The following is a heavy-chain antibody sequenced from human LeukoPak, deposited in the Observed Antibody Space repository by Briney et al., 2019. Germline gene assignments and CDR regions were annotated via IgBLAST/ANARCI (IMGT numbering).Heavy chain of an antibody. J-gene: IGHJ4*02. D-gene: IGHD5-12*01. V-gene: IGHV1-2*02. Sequence: ASVKVSSKASGYTLTGYYMHWVRQAPGQGLEWMGWINPDNGGTNYAQKFQGRVTMTRDMSISTAYMELSRLRSDDTAVYYCARDPSNSGYDYLYYFDYWGQGTLVTVSS. CDR2: INPDNGGT. CDR1: GYTLTGYY. CDR3: ARDPSNSGYDYLYYFDY.